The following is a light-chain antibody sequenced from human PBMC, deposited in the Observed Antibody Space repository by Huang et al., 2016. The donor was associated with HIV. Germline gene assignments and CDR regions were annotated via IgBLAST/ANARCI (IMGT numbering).Light chain of an antibody. CDR1: QGITDD. V-gene: IGKV1-6*01. CDR2: GAS. CDR3: LQDHNYPRT. J-gene: IGKJ1*01. Sequence: AIQMTQSPSSLSASVGDRVTINCRASQGITDDFAWYQQKPGKAPKLLISGASTLRSGVPSRCSGSVAGTDFTLTISSLQPEDYATYYCLQDHNYPRTFGQGTKVEI.